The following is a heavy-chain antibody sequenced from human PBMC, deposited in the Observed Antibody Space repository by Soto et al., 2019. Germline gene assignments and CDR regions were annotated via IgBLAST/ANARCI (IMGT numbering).Heavy chain of an antibody. J-gene: IGHJ4*02. CDR2: IIPLFGTA. D-gene: IGHD4-17*01. CDR1: GGTFCSYA. Sequence: ASVKVSCKASGGTFCSYAISWVRQAPGQGLEWMGGIIPLFGTANYAQKFQGRVTITADESTSTAYMELSSLRSEDTGVYYCARDYGGNSVWDSWGQGTLVTVSS. V-gene: IGHV1-69*13. CDR3: ARDYGGNSVWDS.